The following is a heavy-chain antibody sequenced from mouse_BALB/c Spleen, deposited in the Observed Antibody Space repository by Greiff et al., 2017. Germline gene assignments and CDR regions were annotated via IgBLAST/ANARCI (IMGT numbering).Heavy chain of an antibody. CDR2: IDPANGNT. D-gene: IGHD2-4*01. V-gene: IGHV14-3*02. CDR3: AREGYDYDGRPFAY. CDR1: GFNIKDTY. Sequence: EVQVVESGAELVKPGASVKLSCTASGFNIKDTYMHWVKQRPEQGLEWIGRIDPANGNTKYDPKFQGKATITADTSSNTAYLQLSSLTSEDTAVYYCAREGYDYDGRPFAYWGQGTLVTVSA. J-gene: IGHJ3*01.